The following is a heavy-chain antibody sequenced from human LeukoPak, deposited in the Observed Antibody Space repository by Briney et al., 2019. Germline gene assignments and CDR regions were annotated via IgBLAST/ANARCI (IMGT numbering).Heavy chain of an antibody. CDR2: INAGNGNT. Sequence: ASVKVSCKAYGYTFTSYAMHWVRQAPGQRLEWMGWINAGNGNTKYSQKFQGRVTITRDTSASTAYMELSSLRSEDTAVYYCAAPYYYDSSGIRGAFDIWGQGTMVTVSS. D-gene: IGHD3-22*01. CDR3: AAPYYYDSSGIRGAFDI. J-gene: IGHJ3*02. CDR1: GYTFTSYA. V-gene: IGHV1-3*01.